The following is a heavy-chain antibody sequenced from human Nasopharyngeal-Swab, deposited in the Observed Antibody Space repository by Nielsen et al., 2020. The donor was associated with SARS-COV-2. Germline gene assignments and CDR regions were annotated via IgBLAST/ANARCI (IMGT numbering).Heavy chain of an antibody. D-gene: IGHD5-24*01. V-gene: IGHV4-34*01. CDR2: INHNERT. CDR1: GGSFNGFY. CDR3: ARAGRVGDAYTGLDV. J-gene: IGHJ6*02. Sequence: SGTLSLTCSVSGGSFNGFYWNGIRQAPGKGLEWIGEINHNERTNYNPSLKSRIAMLVDTSNNQVSLKVSSVSAGDTAVYYCARAGRVGDAYTGLDVWGQGTTVTVSS.